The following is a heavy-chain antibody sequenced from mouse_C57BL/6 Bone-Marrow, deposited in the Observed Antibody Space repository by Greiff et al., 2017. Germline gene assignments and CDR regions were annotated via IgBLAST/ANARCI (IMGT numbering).Heavy chain of an antibody. CDR1: GFSLTSYG. CDR2: IWSDGST. Sequence: VKLVESGPGLVAPTQSLSITCTVSGFSLTSYGVHWVRQPPGKGLEWLVVIWSDGSTTYNSALKSRLSISKDNSKSQVFLKMNSLQTDDTAMYYCARPYCYDYDGYAMDYWGQGTSVTVSS. J-gene: IGHJ4*01. V-gene: IGHV2-6*03. D-gene: IGHD2-4*01. CDR3: ARPYCYDYDGYAMDY.